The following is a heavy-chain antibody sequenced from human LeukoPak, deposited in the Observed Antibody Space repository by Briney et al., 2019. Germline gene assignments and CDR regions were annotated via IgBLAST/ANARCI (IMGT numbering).Heavy chain of an antibody. V-gene: IGHV1-46*01. CDR2: ISPSGAST. Sequence: ASVKVSCKASGYTFTNYYMHWVRQAPGQGLEWMGMISPSGASTSYAQKFQGRVTITADKSTSTAYMELSSLRSEDTAVYYCARPLGYSYGWSATDAFDIWGQGTMVTVSS. D-gene: IGHD5-18*01. CDR1: GYTFTNYY. CDR3: ARPLGYSYGWSATDAFDI. J-gene: IGHJ3*02.